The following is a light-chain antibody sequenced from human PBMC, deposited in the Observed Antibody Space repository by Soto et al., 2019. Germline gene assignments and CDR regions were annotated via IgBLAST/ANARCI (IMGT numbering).Light chain of an antibody. V-gene: IGLV2-14*01. CDR1: SSDVGGYNY. CDR2: EVS. J-gene: IGLJ2*01. CDR3: SSYTSSSTLV. Sequence: QSALTQPASVSGSPGQSITISCTGSSSDVGGYNYVSWYQQHPGKAPKLMIYEVSNRPSGISNRFSGSMSGNTASLTLSGLQAEDEADYYCSSYTSSSTLVFGGGTKLTVL.